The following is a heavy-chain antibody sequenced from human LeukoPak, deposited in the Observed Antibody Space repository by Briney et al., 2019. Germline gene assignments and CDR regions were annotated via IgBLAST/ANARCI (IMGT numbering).Heavy chain of an antibody. CDR3: TRDSGWKFDP. CDR2: IKPDGSEK. J-gene: IGHJ5*02. D-gene: IGHD3-10*01. Sequence: GGSLRLSCAVSGFTFSSNWMTWVRQAPEKGPEWVATIKPDGSEKYYVDSVKGRFTISRDNAKNSLYVQMYSLRVEDTAVYYCTRDSGWKFDPWGQGTLVTVSS. CDR1: GFTFSSNW. V-gene: IGHV3-7*01.